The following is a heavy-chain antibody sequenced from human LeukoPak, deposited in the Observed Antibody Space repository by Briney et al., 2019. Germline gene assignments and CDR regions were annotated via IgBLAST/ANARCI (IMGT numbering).Heavy chain of an antibody. V-gene: IGHV4-34*01. D-gene: IGHD2-21*01. CDR1: GFTFSDYY. J-gene: IGHJ4*02. CDR3: ASLYCDGSDACWLISPY. Sequence: PGGSLRLSCEASGFTFSDYYMSWIRQAPGKGLEWIGEISHSGSTNYNPSLKSRVTLSVDKSKNQFSLKLSSVTAADTAVYYCASLYCDGSDACWLISPYWGQGTLVTVSS. CDR2: ISHSGST.